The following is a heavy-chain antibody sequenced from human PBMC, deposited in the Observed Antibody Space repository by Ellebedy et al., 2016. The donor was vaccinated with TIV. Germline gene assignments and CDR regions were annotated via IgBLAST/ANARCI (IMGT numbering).Heavy chain of an antibody. CDR2: INQGGSET. Sequence: GESLKISCGSSGFSFRSYWMSWLRQAPGKGLEWVANINQGGSETYYVDSVKGRFTISRDNAKNSLYLQMTSLRADDTGVYYCATDGSYGDYRTPRHAFVIWGQGTRVTVCS. CDR3: ATDGSYGDYRTPRHAFVI. V-gene: IGHV3-7*01. D-gene: IGHD4-17*01. CDR1: GFSFRSYW. J-gene: IGHJ3*02.